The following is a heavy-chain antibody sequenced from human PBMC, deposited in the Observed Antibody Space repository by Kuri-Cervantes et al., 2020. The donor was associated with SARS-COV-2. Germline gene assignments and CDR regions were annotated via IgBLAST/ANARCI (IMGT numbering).Heavy chain of an antibody. CDR2: IRSKAYTGTT. V-gene: IGHV3-49*03. D-gene: IGHD2-2*02. Sequence: GGSLRLSCTACGFTFGDYTMGWFRQAPGKGLEWVGFIRSKAYTGTTEYAASVKGRFTISRDDSKSIAYLQMNSLKTEDTAVYYCTIGYCSSTGCYRPYYFDYWGQGTLVTVSS. CDR1: GFTFGDYT. CDR3: TIGYCSSTGCYRPYYFDY. J-gene: IGHJ4*02.